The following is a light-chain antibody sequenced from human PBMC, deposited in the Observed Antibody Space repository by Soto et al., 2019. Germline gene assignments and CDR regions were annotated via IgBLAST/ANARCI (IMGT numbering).Light chain of an antibody. CDR3: SSYTGRKIRL. V-gene: IGLV1-40*01. CDR1: ASNIGANYD. J-gene: IGLJ3*02. CDR2: GTS. Sequence: QSVLTQPPSVSGAPGQRVTISCTGGASNIGANYDVHWYQQLPGTAPKLLIYGTSNRPSGVPDRFSGSRSGNTASLTVSGLQTDDEGTYYCSSYTGRKIRLFGGGTKLTVL.